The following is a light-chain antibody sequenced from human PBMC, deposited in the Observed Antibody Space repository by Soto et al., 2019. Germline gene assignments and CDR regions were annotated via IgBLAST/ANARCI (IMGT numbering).Light chain of an antibody. CDR3: QQYGRSPLMYT. CDR2: GAS. V-gene: IGKV3-20*01. Sequence: EIVLTQSPGTLSLSPGERATLSCRASQSVTSNYLAWYQQKPGQAPRLLIYGASTRAAGIPDRFSGSGSGTDFTLTITRREPEDFAVYYCQQYGRSPLMYTFGQGTKLEVK. CDR1: QSVTSNY. J-gene: IGKJ2*01.